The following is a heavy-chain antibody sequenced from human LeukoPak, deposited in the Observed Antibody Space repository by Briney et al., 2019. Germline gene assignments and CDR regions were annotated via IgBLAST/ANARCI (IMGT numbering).Heavy chain of an antibody. CDR2: ISYDGSNK. CDR3: AKRGSQWDLDN. CDR1: GFIFTSYA. V-gene: IGHV3-33*03. D-gene: IGHD1-26*01. J-gene: IGHJ4*02. Sequence: GRSLRLSCAASGFIFTSYAMPWVRQAPGKELEWVAVISYDGSNKFYADSVKGRFTISKDTSNNTLYLQMSSLRAEDTAIYYCAKRGSQWDLDNWGQGTLVTVYS.